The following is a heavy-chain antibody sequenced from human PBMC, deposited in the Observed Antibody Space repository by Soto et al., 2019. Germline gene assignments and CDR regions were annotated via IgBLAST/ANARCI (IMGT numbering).Heavy chain of an antibody. CDR3: ARPKGASSGRSYLRFGY. CDR2: ISSDGSNK. Sequence: PGGSLRLSCAASGFTLSSYGMHWVRQAPGSGLEWVAVISSDGSNKYYADSVKGRFTISRDNSKNTLYLQMNSLRAEDTAVYYCARPKGASSGRSYLRFGYWGQGTLVTVSS. CDR1: GFTLSSYG. J-gene: IGHJ4*02. V-gene: IGHV3-30*03. D-gene: IGHD6-19*01.